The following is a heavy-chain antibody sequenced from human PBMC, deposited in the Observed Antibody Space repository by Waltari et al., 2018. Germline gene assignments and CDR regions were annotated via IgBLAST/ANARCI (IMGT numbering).Heavy chain of an antibody. D-gene: IGHD1-26*01. V-gene: IGHV4-34*01. Sequence: QVQLVESGGGVVQPGRSLRLSCAASGFTFSSYGMHWVRQAPGKVLGWMGEINHSGSTNYNPSLKSRVTISVDTSKNQFSLKLSSVTAADTAVYYCARAKLVGYDYWGQGTLVTVSS. CDR2: INHSGST. CDR3: ARAKLVGYDY. J-gene: IGHJ4*02. CDR1: GFTFSSYG.